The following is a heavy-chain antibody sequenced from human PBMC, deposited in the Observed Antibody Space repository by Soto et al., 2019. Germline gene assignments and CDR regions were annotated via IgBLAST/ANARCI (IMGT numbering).Heavy chain of an antibody. V-gene: IGHV4-31*03. D-gene: IGHD3-10*01. CDR2: IYYYGNT. CDR1: GGSISSCGYY. CDR3: ARAGGFNWFDP. Sequence: QVQLQESGPGLVKPSQTLSLTCTVSGGSISSCGYYWSWIRQHPGKGLEWIGYIYYYGNTYYNPSLKSRVTISVDTSKNQFSLKLSSVTAADTALYYCARAGGFNWFDPWGQGTLVTVSS. J-gene: IGHJ5*02.